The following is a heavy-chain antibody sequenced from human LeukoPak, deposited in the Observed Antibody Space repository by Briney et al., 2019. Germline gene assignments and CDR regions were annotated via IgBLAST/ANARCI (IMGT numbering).Heavy chain of an antibody. J-gene: IGHJ3*02. CDR2: VFHSGNT. Sequence: PSETLSLTCTVSGYSISSTYYWGWIRQPPGKGLEWVGSVFHSGNTYYNPSLKSRLTISVDTAKNQFSLKLSSVTAADTAVYYCARDLYSSRTNDAFVIWGQGTMVTVFS. V-gene: IGHV4-38-2*02. CDR1: GYSISSTYY. D-gene: IGHD6-13*01. CDR3: ARDLYSSRTNDAFVI.